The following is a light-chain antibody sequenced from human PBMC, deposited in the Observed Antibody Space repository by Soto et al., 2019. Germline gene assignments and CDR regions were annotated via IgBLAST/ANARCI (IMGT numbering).Light chain of an antibody. CDR2: EGS. J-gene: IGLJ2*01. CDR1: SSDVGSYNL. CDR3: CSFAGLNTLL. V-gene: IGLV2-23*01. Sequence: QSVLTQPASVSGSPGQSITIFCTGTSSDVGSYNLVSWYQQHPGKAPKLMIYEGSKRPSGVSNRSSGSKSGNTASLTISVLQAEDEAYYYCCSFAGLNTLLFGGGTKLTVL.